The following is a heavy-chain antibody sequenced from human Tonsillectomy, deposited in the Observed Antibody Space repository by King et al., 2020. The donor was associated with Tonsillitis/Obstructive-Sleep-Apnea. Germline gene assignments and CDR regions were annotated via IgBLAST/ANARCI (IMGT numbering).Heavy chain of an antibody. D-gene: IGHD2-8*01. J-gene: IGHJ3*02. V-gene: IGHV4-59*01. Sequence: VQLQESGPGLVKPSETLSLTCTVSGGSISSYYWNWIRQPPGKGLEWIGYIFSSGSTIYNPSLKSRVTISLDTSKNQFSLNLSSVTAADTAVYYCARSSILMVYADYAFDIWGQGTMVTVSS. CDR1: GGSISSYY. CDR2: IFSSGST. CDR3: ARSSILMVYADYAFDI.